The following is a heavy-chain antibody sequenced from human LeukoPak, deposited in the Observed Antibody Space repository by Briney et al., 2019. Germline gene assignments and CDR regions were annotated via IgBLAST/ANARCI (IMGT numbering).Heavy chain of an antibody. CDR3: ARDVTIFGVVRHYFDY. V-gene: IGHV1-69*13. CDR1: GGTFSSYA. Sequence: SVKVSCKASGGTFSSYAISWVRQAPGQGLEGMGGIIPIFGTANYAQKFQGRVTITADESTSTAYMELSSLRSEDTAVYYCARDVTIFGVVRHYFDYWGQGTLVTVSS. D-gene: IGHD3-3*01. J-gene: IGHJ4*02. CDR2: IIPIFGTA.